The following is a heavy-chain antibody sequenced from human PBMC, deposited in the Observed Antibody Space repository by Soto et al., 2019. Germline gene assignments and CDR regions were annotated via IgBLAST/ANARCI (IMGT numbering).Heavy chain of an antibody. Sequence: QVQLVQSGAEVKKPGASVKVSCKASGYTFTSYGISWVRQAPGQGLEWMGWISAYNGNTNYAQKLQGRVTMTTDTSTSTAYMELRSLSSDDTAVYYCARLGYCSSTSCYSLHYYYGMDVWGQGTTVTVSS. V-gene: IGHV1-18*01. CDR1: GYTFTSYG. J-gene: IGHJ6*02. D-gene: IGHD2-2*02. CDR3: ARLGYCSSTSCYSLHYYYGMDV. CDR2: ISAYNGNT.